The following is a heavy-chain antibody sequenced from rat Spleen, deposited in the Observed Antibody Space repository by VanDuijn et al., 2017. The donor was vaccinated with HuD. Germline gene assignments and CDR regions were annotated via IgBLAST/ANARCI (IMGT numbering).Heavy chain of an antibody. CDR3: ARGGTEGPMAY. J-gene: IGHJ3*01. CDR2: IWTGGTT. D-gene: IGHD1-11*01. V-gene: IGHV2-43*01. CDR1: GFSLTSYH. Sequence: QVQLKESGPGLVQPSQTLSLTCTVSGFSLTSYHVSWVRQIPGKGLEWMGIIWTGGTTTYNSTLKSRLSISKDTSKSQVFLKMNSVQTEDTATYYCARGGTEGPMAYWGQGSLVTVSS.